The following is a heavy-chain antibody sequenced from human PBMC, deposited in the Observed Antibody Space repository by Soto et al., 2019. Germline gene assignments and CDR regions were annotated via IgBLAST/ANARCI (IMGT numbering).Heavy chain of an antibody. V-gene: IGHV3-30*18. Sequence: GGSLRLSCAASGFTFSSYGMHWVRQAPGKGLEWVAVISYDGSNKYYADSVKGRFTISRDNSKNTLYLQMNSLRAEDTAVYYCAKDRNYDFWSGPLYYFDYWGQGTLVTVSS. CDR1: GFTFSSYG. CDR3: AKDRNYDFWSGPLYYFDY. D-gene: IGHD3-3*01. CDR2: ISYDGSNK. J-gene: IGHJ4*02.